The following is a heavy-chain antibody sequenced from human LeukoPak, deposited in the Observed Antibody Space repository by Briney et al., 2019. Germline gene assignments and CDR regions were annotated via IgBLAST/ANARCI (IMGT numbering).Heavy chain of an antibody. CDR1: GGSISSYY. J-gene: IGHJ5*02. V-gene: IGHV4-4*07. CDR3: ARDSQPLALRPQDIVVVPAAIDWFDP. D-gene: IGHD2-2*01. CDR2: IYTSGST. Sequence: SETLSHTRTVSGGSISSYYWSWIRQPAGKGLEWIGRIYTSGSTNYNPSLKRRVTMSVDTSKNQFSLKLSSVTAADTAVYYCARDSQPLALRPQDIVVVPAAIDWFDPWGQGTLVTVSS.